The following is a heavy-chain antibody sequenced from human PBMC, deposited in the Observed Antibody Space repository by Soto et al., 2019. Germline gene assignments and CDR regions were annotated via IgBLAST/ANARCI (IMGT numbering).Heavy chain of an antibody. CDR3: AREDIVVVSAARGYYYYCMDV. CDR1: GGSFSGYY. V-gene: IGHV4-34*01. CDR2: INHSGST. J-gene: IGHJ6*02. Sequence: SETLSLTFAVHGGSFSGYYWSWIRQPPGKGLEWIGEINHSGSTNYNPSLKRRVTISVDTSKNQFSLKLSSVTAADTAVYYCAREDIVVVSAARGYYYYCMDVWGQGTTVTVSS. D-gene: IGHD2-2*01.